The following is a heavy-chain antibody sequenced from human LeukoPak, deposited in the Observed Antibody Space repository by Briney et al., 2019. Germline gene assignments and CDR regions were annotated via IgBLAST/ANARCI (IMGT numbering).Heavy chain of an antibody. J-gene: IGHJ4*02. CDR2: ISYDGSNK. CDR3: ARERHYYDSSGYPDY. V-gene: IGHV3-30-3*01. CDR1: GFTFSSYA. D-gene: IGHD3-22*01. Sequence: EGSLRLPCAASGFTFSSYAMQWVRQAPGKGLEWVAVISYDGSNKYYADSVKGRFTISRDNSKNTLYLQMNSLRAEDTAVYYCARERHYYDSSGYPDYWGQGTLVTVSS.